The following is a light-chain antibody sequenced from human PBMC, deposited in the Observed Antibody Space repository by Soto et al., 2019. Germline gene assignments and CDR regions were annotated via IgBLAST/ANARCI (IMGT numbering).Light chain of an antibody. V-gene: IGKV1-27*01. CDR1: QDISHY. J-gene: IGKJ1*01. Sequence: DIQMTQSPSSLSASVGDRVTITCRASQDISHYLAWYQQKPGKVPKLLIYAASTLQSGVPSRFSGRGSGTDFTLTISSLQPEDVATYYCHKSNNAPQVFGQGTKVEIK. CDR3: HKSNNAPQV. CDR2: AAS.